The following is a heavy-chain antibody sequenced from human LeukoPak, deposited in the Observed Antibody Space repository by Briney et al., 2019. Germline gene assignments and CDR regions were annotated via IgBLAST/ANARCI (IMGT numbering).Heavy chain of an antibody. V-gene: IGHV4-38-2*02. CDR3: ARRVGVALDY. Sequence: SETLSLTCTVSGYSISSGYYWGWIRPPPGKGLEWIGSIYHSGSTYYNPSLKSRVTISGDTSKNQFSLKLSSVTAADTAVYYCARRVGVALDYWGQGTLVTVSS. CDR2: IYHSGST. J-gene: IGHJ4*02. D-gene: IGHD2-21*01. CDR1: GYSISSGYY.